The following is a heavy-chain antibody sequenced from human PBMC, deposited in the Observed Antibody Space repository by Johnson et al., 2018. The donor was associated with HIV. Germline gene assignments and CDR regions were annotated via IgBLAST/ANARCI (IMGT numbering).Heavy chain of an antibody. CDR2: ISWNSDNL. V-gene: IGHV3-9*01. D-gene: IGHD3-9*01. Sequence: VESGGGLVQPGRSLRLSCAPSGFTFDDYAMHWVRQAPGKGLEWVSGISWNSDNLAYADSVRGRFPIARDNSKNTLYLQMNSLRAEDTAVYYCARDGRDLVTRGSFDVWGQGTVVTVSS. CDR1: GFTFDDYA. J-gene: IGHJ3*01. CDR3: ARDGRDLVTRGSFDV.